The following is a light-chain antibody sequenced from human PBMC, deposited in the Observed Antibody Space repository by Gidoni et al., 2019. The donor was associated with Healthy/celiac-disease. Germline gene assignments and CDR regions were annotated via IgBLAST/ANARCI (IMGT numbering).Light chain of an antibody. CDR1: QSVSRFY. V-gene: IGKV3-20*01. Sequence: EIVLTQSPGTLSLSPGERATLSCRASQSVSRFYLAWYQQKPGQAPRLLIYGASNRATGIPDRFSGSGSATDFTLTISRLEPDDFAVYYCQQYGSSPWTFGRGTRVEIK. J-gene: IGKJ1*01. CDR3: QQYGSSPWT. CDR2: GAS.